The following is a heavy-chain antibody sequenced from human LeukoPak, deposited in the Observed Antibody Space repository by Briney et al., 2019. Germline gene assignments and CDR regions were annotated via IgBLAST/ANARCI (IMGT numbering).Heavy chain of an antibody. D-gene: IGHD6-13*01. J-gene: IGHJ4*02. CDR2: IKQDGSEK. CDR3: ARDRGAAAGLFDY. CDR1: GFTFNSYW. Sequence: GSLRLSCAASGFTFNSYWMSWVRQAPGKGLEWVANIKQDGSEKYYVDSVKGRFTISRDNAKNSLYLQMNSLRAEDTAVYYCARDRGAAAGLFDYWGQGTLVTVSS. V-gene: IGHV3-7*01.